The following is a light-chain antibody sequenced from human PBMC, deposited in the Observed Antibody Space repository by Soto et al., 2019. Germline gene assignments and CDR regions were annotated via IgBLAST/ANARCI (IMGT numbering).Light chain of an antibody. CDR2: DAS. CDR1: QSFGRW. V-gene: IGKV1-5*01. Sequence: DIQMTQSPSILSASVGDRVTITCRASQSFGRWLAWYQQKPGKAPKLLIFDASNLEGGVPSRFSGRGSGTEFTLTISSLQPDDFATYYCQQYSSYSTFGQGTKVEIK. CDR3: QQYSSYST. J-gene: IGKJ1*01.